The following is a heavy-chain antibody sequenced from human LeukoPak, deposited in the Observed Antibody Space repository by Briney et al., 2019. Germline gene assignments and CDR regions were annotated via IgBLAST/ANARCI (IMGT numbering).Heavy chain of an antibody. J-gene: IGHJ5*02. CDR1: GFTFRSYA. D-gene: IGHD6-13*01. V-gene: IGHV3-23*01. Sequence: GGSLRLSCAASGFTFRSYAMSWVRQAPGKGLEWVSAISGSGGSTYYADSVKGRFTISRDNSKNTLYLQMNSLRAEDTAVYYCAKVGGSSWENNWFDPWGQGTLVTVSS. CDR3: AKVGGSSWENNWFDP. CDR2: ISGSGGST.